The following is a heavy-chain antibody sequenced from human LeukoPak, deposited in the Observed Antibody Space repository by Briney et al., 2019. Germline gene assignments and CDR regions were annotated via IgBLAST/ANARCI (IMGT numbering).Heavy chain of an antibody. D-gene: IGHD3-10*02. CDR3: ARLEFCSGSFYGLEV. V-gene: IGHV1-3*01. J-gene: IGHJ6*04. Sequence: ASVKVSCKASGYTFTSYAMHWVRQAPGQRLEWMGWINAGNGNTKYSQKFQGRVTITRDTSASTAYMELSSLRSEDTAVYYCARLEFCSGSFYGLEVWGKGTTVTVSS. CDR1: GYTFTSYA. CDR2: INAGNGNT.